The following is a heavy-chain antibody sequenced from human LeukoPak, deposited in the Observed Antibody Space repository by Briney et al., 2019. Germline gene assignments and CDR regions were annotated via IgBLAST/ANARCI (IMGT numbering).Heavy chain of an antibody. D-gene: IGHD3-16*01. CDR1: GGSISSSSYY. J-gene: IGHJ5*02. CDR3: ARGGGLGVNFPQHNWFDP. V-gene: IGHV4-39*07. CDR2: IYYSGST. Sequence: SETLSLTCTVSGGSISSSSYYWDWIRQPPGKGLEWIGSIYYSGSTYYNPSLKSRVTISVDTSKNQFSLKLSSVTAADTAVYYCARGGGLGVNFPQHNWFDPWGQGTLVTVSS.